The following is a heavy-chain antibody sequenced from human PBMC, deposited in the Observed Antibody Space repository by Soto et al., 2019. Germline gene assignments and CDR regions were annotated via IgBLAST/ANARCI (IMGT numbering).Heavy chain of an antibody. D-gene: IGHD4-17*01. J-gene: IGHJ6*02. CDR1: GFTFSSYW. Sequence: LRLSCAASGFTFSSYWMSWVRQAPGKGLEWVANIKQDGSEKYYVDSVKGRFTISRDNAKNSLYLQMNSLRAEDTAVYYCARGSDYGVYYYYGMDVWGQGTTVTVSS. CDR2: IKQDGSEK. CDR3: ARGSDYGVYYYYGMDV. V-gene: IGHV3-7*01.